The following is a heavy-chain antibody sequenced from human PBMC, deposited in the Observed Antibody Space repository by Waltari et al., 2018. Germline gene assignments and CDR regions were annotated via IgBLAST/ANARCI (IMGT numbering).Heavy chain of an antibody. Sequence: QVQLVQSGAEVKKPGSSVKVSCKASGGTFSSYAISWVRQAPGQGLEWMGRIIPIFGTANYAQKFQGRVTITADKSTSTAYMELSSLRSEDTAVYYCARDEHVVGATLFQGWFDPWGQGTLVTVSS. CDR1: GGTFSSYA. D-gene: IGHD1-26*01. CDR3: ARDEHVVGATLFQGWFDP. J-gene: IGHJ5*02. V-gene: IGHV1-69*08. CDR2: IIPIFGTA.